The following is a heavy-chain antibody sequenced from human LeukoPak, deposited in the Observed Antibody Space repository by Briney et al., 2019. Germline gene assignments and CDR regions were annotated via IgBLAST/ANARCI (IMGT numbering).Heavy chain of an antibody. CDR3: AELGITMIGGV. J-gene: IGHJ6*04. V-gene: IGHV3-30*02. D-gene: IGHD3-10*02. CDR1: GFTFSSYG. Sequence: PGGSLRLSCAASGFTFSSYGMHWVRQAPGKGLEWVAFIRYGSNKYYADSVKGRFTISRDNAKNSLYLQMNSLRAEDTAVYYCAELGITMIGGVWGKGTTVTISS. CDR2: IRYGSNK.